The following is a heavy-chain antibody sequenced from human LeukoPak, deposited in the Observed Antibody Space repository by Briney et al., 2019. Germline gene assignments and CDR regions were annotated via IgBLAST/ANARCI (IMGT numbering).Heavy chain of an antibody. J-gene: IGHJ5*02. V-gene: IGHV4-59*01. Sequence: SETLSLTCTVSGGSISSYYWSWIRQPAGKGLEWIGYIYYSGSTNYNPSLKSRVTISVDTSKNQFSLKLSSVTAADTAVYYCAGAADAYCSGGSCYSSAWFDPWGQGTLVTVSS. CDR2: IYYSGST. CDR1: GGSISSYY. CDR3: AGAADAYCSGGSCYSSAWFDP. D-gene: IGHD2-15*01.